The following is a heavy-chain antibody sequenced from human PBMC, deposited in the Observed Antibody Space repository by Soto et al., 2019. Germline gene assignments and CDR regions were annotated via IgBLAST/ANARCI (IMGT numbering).Heavy chain of an antibody. CDR2: IRSKANNYAT. Sequence: EVQLVESGGGLVQPGGSLKLSCAASGFMFSGSAMHWVRQASGKGLEWVGRIRSKANNYATTYAASVKGRFTIFRDDSRSTGYVQMNSLKSEDTAIYRCTGRGRAQGLGYFVRGGNSVPADYWAREPWSPSPQ. V-gene: IGHV3-73*02. CDR1: GFMFSGSA. J-gene: IGHJ4*02. CDR3: TGRGRAQGLGYFVRGGNSVPADY. D-gene: IGHD3-10*02.